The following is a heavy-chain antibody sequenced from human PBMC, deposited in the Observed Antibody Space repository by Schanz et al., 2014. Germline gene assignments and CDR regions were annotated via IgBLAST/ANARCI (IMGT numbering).Heavy chain of an antibody. D-gene: IGHD2-2*02. CDR2: ISGSGGST. V-gene: IGHV3-23*04. CDR1: GFTFSGFW. CDR3: ARYRDG. J-gene: IGHJ4*02. Sequence: EVQLVESGGGLVQPGGSLRLSCAASGFTFSGFWMTWVRQAPGKGLEWVTAISGSGGSTYYADSVKGRFTITRDKSKNTLYLQMNSLRAEDTAGDYCARYRDGWGQGTLVTVSA.